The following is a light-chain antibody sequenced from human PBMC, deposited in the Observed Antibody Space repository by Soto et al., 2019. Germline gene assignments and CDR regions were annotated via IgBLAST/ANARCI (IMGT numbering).Light chain of an antibody. Sequence: IQLTCSPCSLSPSLVQRITITYRASQGIRSDLDWYQQKPGKAPKLLIYGASNLQSGVPSRFSGSGSGAVFTLTISSLQPEDFATYYCLQDFNYPWSFGQGTKVDIK. V-gene: IGKV1-6*01. J-gene: IGKJ1*01. CDR2: GAS. CDR1: QGIRSD. CDR3: LQDFNYPWS.